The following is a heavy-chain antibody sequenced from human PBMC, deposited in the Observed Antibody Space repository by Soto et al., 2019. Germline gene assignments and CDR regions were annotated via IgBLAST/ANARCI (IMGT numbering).Heavy chain of an antibody. CDR1: GGTFSSYT. J-gene: IGHJ4*02. V-gene: IGHV1-69*02. CDR2: IIPILGIA. CDR3: AIRYSGHQNHLAY. Sequence: ASVKVSCKASGGTFSSYTISWVRQAPGQGLEWMGRIIPILGIANYAQKFQGRVTITADKSTSTAYMELSSLRSEDTAVYYCAIRYSGHQNHLAYSGQGTLVPGSS. D-gene: IGHD1-26*01.